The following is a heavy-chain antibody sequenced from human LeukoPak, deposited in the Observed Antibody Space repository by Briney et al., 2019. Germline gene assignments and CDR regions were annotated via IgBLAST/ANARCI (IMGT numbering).Heavy chain of an antibody. CDR3: TSLLADLEGYYFDY. CDR1: GYSLTAFS. CDR2: FDSENGET. V-gene: IGHV1-24*01. J-gene: IGHJ4*02. Sequence: ASVKVSCKVSGYSLTAFSMHWVRQAPGKGLEWMGGFDSENGETVYAQKFQGRVTMTEDTSIDTAYMQLSSLRSEDTALYYCTSLLADLEGYYFDYWGQGTLVTVSS. D-gene: IGHD6-19*01.